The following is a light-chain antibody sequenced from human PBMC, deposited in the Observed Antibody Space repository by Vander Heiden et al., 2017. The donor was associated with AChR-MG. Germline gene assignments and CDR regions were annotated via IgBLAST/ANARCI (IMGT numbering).Light chain of an antibody. CDR3: ASYARSKNWV. CDR2: EVH. V-gene: IGLV2-8*01. J-gene: IGLJ3*02. CDR1: SSEVGGYNY. Sequence: QSALTQPPSASGSPGQSVTISCTGTSSEVGGYNYVSWYQHPPGKVPKLLIYEVHKRPSGVPDRFSASKSGNTASLTVSGLQAEDEADYYCASYARSKNWVFGGGTKVTVL.